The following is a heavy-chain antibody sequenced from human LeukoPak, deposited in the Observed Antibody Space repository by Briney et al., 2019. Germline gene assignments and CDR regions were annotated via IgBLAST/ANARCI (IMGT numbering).Heavy chain of an antibody. CDR2: IYHSGST. Sequence: TSETLSLTCAVSGGSISSGGYSWSWIRQPPGKGLEWIGYIYHSGSTYYNPSLKSRVTISVDRSKNQFSLKLSSVTAADTAVYYCARGSLGYFDYWGQGTLVTVSS. CDR1: GGSISSGGYS. V-gene: IGHV4-30-2*01. D-gene: IGHD7-27*01. CDR3: ARGSLGYFDY. J-gene: IGHJ4*02.